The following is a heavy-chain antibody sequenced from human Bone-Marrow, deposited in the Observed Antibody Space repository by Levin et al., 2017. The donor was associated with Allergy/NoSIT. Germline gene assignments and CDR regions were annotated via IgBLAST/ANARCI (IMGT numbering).Heavy chain of an antibody. CDR1: GFSFSTYW. CDR2: IKEDGSDK. CDR3: ARGYDYGDYAEAEDFYYGLDV. J-gene: IGHJ6*02. V-gene: IGHV3-7*01. Sequence: QSGGSLRLSCVASGFSFSTYWMSWVRQAPGKGLEWVANIKEDGSDKYYVDSVKGRVTVSRDNAKNSLYLQMNSLRAEDTAVYYCARGYDYGDYAEAEDFYYGLDVWGQGTTVTVS. D-gene: IGHD4-17*01.